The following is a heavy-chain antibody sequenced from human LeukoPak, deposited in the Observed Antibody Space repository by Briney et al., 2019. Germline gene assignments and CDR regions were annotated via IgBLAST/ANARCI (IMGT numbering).Heavy chain of an antibody. CDR2: IYYSGST. V-gene: IGHV4-59*01. CDR3: ARGHPYYDFWSGYSNWFDP. Sequence: SETLSLTCTVSGGSISSYYWSWIRQPPGKGLEWIGYIYYSGSTNYNPSLKSRVTTSVDTSKNQFSLKLSSVTAADTAVYYCARGHPYYDFWSGYSNWFDPWGQGTLVTVSS. J-gene: IGHJ5*02. CDR1: GGSISSYY. D-gene: IGHD3-3*01.